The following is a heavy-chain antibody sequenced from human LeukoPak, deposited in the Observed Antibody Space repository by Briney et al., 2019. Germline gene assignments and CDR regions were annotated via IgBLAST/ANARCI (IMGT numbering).Heavy chain of an antibody. V-gene: IGHV3-33*01. CDR1: GFTFSSYG. CDR2: IWYDGSNK. D-gene: IGHD5-24*01. J-gene: IGHJ4*02. Sequence: GRSLRLSCAASGFTFSSYGMHWVRQAPGKGLEWVAVIWYDGSNKYYADSVKGRFTISRDSAENSLYLQMSSLRVEDTAVYYCARSRGPVRDGHKQLDYWGQGTLVTVSS. CDR3: ARSRGPVRDGHKQLDY.